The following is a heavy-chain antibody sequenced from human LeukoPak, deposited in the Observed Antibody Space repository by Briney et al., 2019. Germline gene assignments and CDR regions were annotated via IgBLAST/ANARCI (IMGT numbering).Heavy chain of an antibody. CDR1: GFTFSSYS. CDR3: AKDFGKEQQLPPLDFDY. CDR2: ISSSSSYI. D-gene: IGHD6-13*01. V-gene: IGHV3-21*01. J-gene: IGHJ4*02. Sequence: PGGSLRLSCAASGFTFSSYSMNWVRQAPGKGLEWVSSISSSSSYIYYADSVKGRFTISRDNAKNSLYLQMNSLRAEDTAMYYCAKDFGKEQQLPPLDFDYWGQGTLVTVSS.